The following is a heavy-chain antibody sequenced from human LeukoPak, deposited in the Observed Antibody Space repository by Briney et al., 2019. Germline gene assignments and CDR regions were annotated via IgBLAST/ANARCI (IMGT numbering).Heavy chain of an antibody. J-gene: IGHJ3*02. CDR3: ARPASGGDGVDAFDI. D-gene: IGHD2-21*01. CDR2: IFPGDSDT. V-gene: IGHV5-51*01. Sequence: GESLKISCKGSGYSFTSYWIGWVRQMPVKGLECMGIIFPGDSDTRYSPSFEGQVTISADKSISTAYLQWSSLKASDTAMYYCARPASGGDGVDAFDIWGQGTMVTVSS. CDR1: GYSFTSYW.